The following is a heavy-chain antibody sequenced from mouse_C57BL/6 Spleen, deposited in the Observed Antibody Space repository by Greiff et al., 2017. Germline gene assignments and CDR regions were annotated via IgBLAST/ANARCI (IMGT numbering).Heavy chain of an antibody. Sequence: KLVESEGGLVQPGSSMKLSCTASGFTFSDYYMAWVRQVPEKGLEWVANINYDGSSTYYLDSLKSRFIISRDNAKNILYLQMSSLKSEDTATYYCARVARYFDVWGTGTTVTVSS. J-gene: IGHJ1*03. CDR3: ARVARYFDV. CDR1: GFTFSDYY. D-gene: IGHD1-3*01. CDR2: INYDGSST. V-gene: IGHV5-16*01.